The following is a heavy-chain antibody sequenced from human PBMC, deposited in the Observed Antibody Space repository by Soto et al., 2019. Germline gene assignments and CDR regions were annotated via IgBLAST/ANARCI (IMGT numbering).Heavy chain of an antibody. D-gene: IGHD2-15*01. Sequence: GESLKISCKGSGYSFTSYWIGWVRQLPGKGLERMGSIYPGDSDTRYSPPFQGQVTISADKYISTAYLQWSSLKASHKAMYYCARHGEVDATGVGFDYWGQGTLVTVSS. J-gene: IGHJ4*02. CDR2: IYPGDSDT. CDR3: ARHGEVDATGVGFDY. V-gene: IGHV5-51*01. CDR1: GYSFTSYW.